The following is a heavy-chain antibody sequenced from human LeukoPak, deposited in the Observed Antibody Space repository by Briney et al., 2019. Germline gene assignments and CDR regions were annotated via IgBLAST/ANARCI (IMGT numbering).Heavy chain of an antibody. Sequence: ASVKVSCKASGYTFTGYYMHWVRQAPGQGLEWMGWISAYNGNTNYAQKLQGRVTMTTDTSTRTAYMELRSLRSDDTAVYYCARTPVGFNTVTPTDVRYWGQGTLVTVSS. CDR3: ARTPVGFNTVTPTDVRY. D-gene: IGHD4-17*01. CDR2: ISAYNGNT. J-gene: IGHJ4*02. CDR1: GYTFTGYY. V-gene: IGHV1-18*04.